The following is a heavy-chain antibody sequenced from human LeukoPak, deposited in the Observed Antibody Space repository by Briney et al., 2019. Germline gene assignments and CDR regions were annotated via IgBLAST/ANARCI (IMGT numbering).Heavy chain of an antibody. CDR3: ARSPPAEMATTGVDY. J-gene: IGHJ4*02. V-gene: IGHV1-2*02. CDR1: GCTFSGYY. Sequence: ASVKVSCKASGCTFSGYYMQWVRQAPGQGLEWVGWISPNNGGTNYAQNFQGRVTMTRDTSINTAYMELSRLRSDDTAVYYCARSPPAEMATTGVDYWGQGTLVTVSS. CDR2: ISPNNGGT. D-gene: IGHD5-24*01.